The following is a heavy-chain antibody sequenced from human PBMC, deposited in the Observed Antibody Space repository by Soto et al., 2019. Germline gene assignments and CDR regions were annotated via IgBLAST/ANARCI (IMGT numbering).Heavy chain of an antibody. D-gene: IGHD2-21*02. CDR3: ARDAVSGDGLWLVEY. CDR2: IHGGGGGT. V-gene: IGHV3-23*01. Sequence: EVQLLESGGGLVQPGGSLRLSCAASGFTFSDYAMIWVRQAPGKGLEWVSGIHGGGGGTFYADFVQGRFTVSRDDSKSTLYLLMSSLRAEDTAVYRCARDAVSGDGLWLVEYWGQGALVTVSS. CDR1: GFTFSDYA. J-gene: IGHJ4*02.